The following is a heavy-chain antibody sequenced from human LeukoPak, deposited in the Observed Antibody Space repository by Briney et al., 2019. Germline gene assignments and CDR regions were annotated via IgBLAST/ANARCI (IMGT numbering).Heavy chain of an antibody. Sequence: SETLSLTCTVSGGSISSYYWRWLRQPPGQGREGIGYIYYSGSTNYNPSLKSRVTISVDTSKNQFSLKLSSVTAADTAVYYCARHDGSGWSWVDYWGQGTLVTVSS. J-gene: IGHJ4*02. D-gene: IGHD6-19*01. CDR2: IYYSGST. V-gene: IGHV4-59*08. CDR3: ARHDGSGWSWVDY. CDR1: GGSISSYY.